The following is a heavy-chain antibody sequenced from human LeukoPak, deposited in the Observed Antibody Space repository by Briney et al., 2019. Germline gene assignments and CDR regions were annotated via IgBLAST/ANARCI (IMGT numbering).Heavy chain of an antibody. D-gene: IGHD6-13*01. V-gene: IGHV3-53*01. Sequence: PGGSLRLSCAASGVSVSSNYMSWVRQAPGKGLEWVSVIYSGGSSYYADSVKGRFTVSRDNHKNTLYLQMHSLRAEDTAVYYCARAMRIAAAEYFFDYWGQGTLVTVSS. CDR2: IYSGGSS. CDR3: ARAMRIAAAEYFFDY. J-gene: IGHJ4*02. CDR1: GVSVSSNY.